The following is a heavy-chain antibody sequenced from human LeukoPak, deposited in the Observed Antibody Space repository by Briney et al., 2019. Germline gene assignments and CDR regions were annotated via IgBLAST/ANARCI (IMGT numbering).Heavy chain of an antibody. CDR1: GFSFSSHG. J-gene: IGHJ4*02. Sequence: GGSLRLSCAAAGFSFSSHGMSWVRQAPGKGLEWVSFISGSSGSTNYADSVKGRFTMSRDTSKNTLYLEMNSLRDDDTAAYYCAKSRGSTSIYEYWRQGTLVTVSS. CDR3: AKSRGSTSIYEY. CDR2: ISGSSGST. V-gene: IGHV3-23*01. D-gene: IGHD2-2*01.